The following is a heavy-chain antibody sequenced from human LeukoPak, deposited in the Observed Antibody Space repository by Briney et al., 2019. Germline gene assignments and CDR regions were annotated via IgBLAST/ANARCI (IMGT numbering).Heavy chain of an antibody. V-gene: IGHV3-23*01. CDR3: AKAVYGDYYFDY. CDR1: GFTFSSYA. CDR2: ISGSGGST. D-gene: IGHD4-17*01. Sequence: GGSLRLSCAASGFTFSSYAMSWVRQAPGEGREWVSAISGSGGSTYYADSVKGRFTISRDNSKNTLYPQMNSLRAEDTAVYYCAKAVYGDYYFDYWGQGTLVTVSS. J-gene: IGHJ4*02.